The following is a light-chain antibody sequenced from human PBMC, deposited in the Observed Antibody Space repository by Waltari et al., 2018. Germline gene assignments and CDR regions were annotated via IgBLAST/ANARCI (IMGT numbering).Light chain of an antibody. J-gene: IGKJ1*01. CDR2: WAS. V-gene: IGKV4-1*01. Sequence: DIVMTQSPDSLAVSLGERATINCESSQSVLYSSNNKNYLAWYQQKPGQPPKLLIYWASTRESGVPDRVIGSGSGTDFTLTINTLQAEDVAVDYCQQYYNTPRTFGQGTKVEIK. CDR1: QSVLYSSNNKNY. CDR3: QQYYNTPRT.